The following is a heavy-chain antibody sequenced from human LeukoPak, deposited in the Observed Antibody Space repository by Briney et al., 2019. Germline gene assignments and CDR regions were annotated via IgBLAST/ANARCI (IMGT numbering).Heavy chain of an antibody. V-gene: IGHV3-9*01. J-gene: IGHJ4*02. CDR1: GFTFDDYA. D-gene: IGHD3-22*01. CDR3: AKDPTESFQASGYLYYFDY. CDR2: ISRNSGSI. Sequence: GGSLRLSCAASGFTFDDYAMHWVRQAPGKGLEWVSGISRNSGSIGYADSVKGRFTISRDNAKNSLYLQMNSLRAEDTALYYCAKDPTESFQASGYLYYFDYWGQGTLVTVSS.